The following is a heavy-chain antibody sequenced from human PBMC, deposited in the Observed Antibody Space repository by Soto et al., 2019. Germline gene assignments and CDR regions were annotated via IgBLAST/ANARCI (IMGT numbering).Heavy chain of an antibody. J-gene: IGHJ4*02. CDR3: ARPGSTTVVWNGDFEN. V-gene: IGHV3-23*01. CDR1: GFTFSNYA. Sequence: EVQLLNFGGGLAQPGGSLRLSCAASGFTFSNYAMNWVRQAPGKGLEWVSVISSGGSTYYADSVKGRFTISRDNSKNTLYLQMNSLRADDTAVYYCARPGSTTVVWNGDFENWGQGTLVTVSS. CDR2: ISSGGST. D-gene: IGHD2-2*01.